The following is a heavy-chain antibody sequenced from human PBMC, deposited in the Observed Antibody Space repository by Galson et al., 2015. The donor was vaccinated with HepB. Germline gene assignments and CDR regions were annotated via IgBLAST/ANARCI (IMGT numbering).Heavy chain of an antibody. CDR1: GFTFSSYG. CDR3: AKDRVEVATILDY. V-gene: IGHV3-30*18. J-gene: IGHJ4*02. D-gene: IGHD5-12*01. Sequence: SLRLSCAASGFTFSSYGMHWVRQAPGKGLEWVAVISYDGSNKYYADSVKGRFTISRDNSKNTLYLQMNSLRAEDTAVYYCAKDRVEVATILDYWGQGTLVTVSS. CDR2: ISYDGSNK.